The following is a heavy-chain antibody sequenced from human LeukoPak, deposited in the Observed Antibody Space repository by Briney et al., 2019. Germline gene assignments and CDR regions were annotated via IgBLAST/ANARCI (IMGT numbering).Heavy chain of an antibody. CDR3: ARRKGDGYNSPFDY. CDR2: IYPADSDT. V-gene: IGHV5-51*01. D-gene: IGHD5-24*01. Sequence: SGESLKISCKGSGYSFPNYWIGWVRQMPGQGLEWMGSIYPADSDTRYSPSFQGQVTISADKSINTAYLQWTSLKASDTAMYYCARRKGDGYNSPFDYWGQGTLVTVSS. CDR1: GYSFPNYW. J-gene: IGHJ4*02.